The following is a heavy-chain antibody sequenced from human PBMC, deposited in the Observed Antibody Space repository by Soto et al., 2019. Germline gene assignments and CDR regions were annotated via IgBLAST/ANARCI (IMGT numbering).Heavy chain of an antibody. Sequence: GGSLRLSYAASGFTFSSYSMNWVRQAPGKGLEWVSSISSSSSYIYYADSVKGRFTISRDNAKNSLYLQMNSLRAEDTAVYYCARLGYCSSTSCYVGYWGQGTLVTVSS. CDR3: ARLGYCSSTSCYVGY. J-gene: IGHJ4*02. CDR1: GFTFSSYS. D-gene: IGHD2-2*01. CDR2: ISSSSSYI. V-gene: IGHV3-21*01.